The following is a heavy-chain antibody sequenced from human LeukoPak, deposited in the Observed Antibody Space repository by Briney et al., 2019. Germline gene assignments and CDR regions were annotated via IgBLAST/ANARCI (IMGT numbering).Heavy chain of an antibody. J-gene: IGHJ4*02. CDR2: INILSSYI. D-gene: IGHD3-16*01. V-gene: IGHV3-21*01. CDR3: AREWFGYS. Sequence: GGSLRLSCAASGFTFSSYSMNWVRQAPGKGLEWVSSINILSSYIYYADSVKGRFTISRDNAKNSLYLQMNSLRVEDTAVYYCAREWFGYSWGQGTLVTVSS. CDR1: GFTFSSYS.